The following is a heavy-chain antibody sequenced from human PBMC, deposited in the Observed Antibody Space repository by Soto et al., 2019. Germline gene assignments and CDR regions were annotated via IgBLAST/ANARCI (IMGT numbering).Heavy chain of an antibody. CDR2: INAGNGNT. V-gene: IGHV1-3*01. D-gene: IGHD1-26*01. CDR3: ARGGSLYWYFDL. J-gene: IGHJ2*01. CDR1: GYTFTSYA. Sequence: QVQLVQSGAEVKKPGASVMVSCKASGYTFTSYAMHWVRQAPGQRLEWMGWINAGNGNTKYSQKFQGRVTITRDTSASTAYMELSSLRSEDTAVYYCARGGSLYWYFDLWGRGTLVTVSS.